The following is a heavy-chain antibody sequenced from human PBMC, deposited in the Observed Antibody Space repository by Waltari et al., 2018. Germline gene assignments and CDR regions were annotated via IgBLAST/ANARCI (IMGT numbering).Heavy chain of an antibody. J-gene: IGHJ4*02. V-gene: IGHV4-38-2*02. D-gene: IGHD3-3*01. CDR1: GYYISSNYF. CDR2: IFHSGST. CDR3: ARVAYSDFWSDYSSRPSFDY. Sequence: QVELQESGPGLVKPSETLSLTCKVSGYYISSNYFWGWIRQPPGKGPELIGSIFHSGSTYYNPSLKSRVTISVDTSKNQFSLKLISVTAADTAVYYCARVAYSDFWSDYSSRPSFDYWGPGTLVTVSS.